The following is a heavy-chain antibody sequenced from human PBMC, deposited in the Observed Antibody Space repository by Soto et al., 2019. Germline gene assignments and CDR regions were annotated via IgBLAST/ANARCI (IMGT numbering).Heavy chain of an antibody. V-gene: IGHV1-3*01. CDR1: GYTFTSYA. Sequence: ASVKVSCKASGYTFTSYAMHWVRQAPGQRLEWMGWINAGNGNTKYSQKFQGRVTITRDTSASTAYMELSSLRSEDTAVYYCARVGGKMATIAVNAYDICGKGTMLSI. CDR3: ARVGGKMATIAVNAYDI. D-gene: IGHD5-12*01. CDR2: INAGNGNT. J-gene: IGHJ3*02.